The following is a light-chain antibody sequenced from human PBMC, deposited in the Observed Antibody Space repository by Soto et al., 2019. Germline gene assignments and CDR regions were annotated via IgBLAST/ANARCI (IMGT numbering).Light chain of an antibody. Sequence: QSALTQPASVSGSPGQSITISCTGTSSDVGRYNLVSWYQQFPDKAPKLMIYEVRERSSGVSNRFSGSKSGNTASLTISGLQAEDEADYYCSSYAGSSTFVVFGGGTQLTVL. V-gene: IGLV2-23*02. J-gene: IGLJ2*01. CDR1: SSDVGRYNL. CDR3: SSYAGSSTFVV. CDR2: EVR.